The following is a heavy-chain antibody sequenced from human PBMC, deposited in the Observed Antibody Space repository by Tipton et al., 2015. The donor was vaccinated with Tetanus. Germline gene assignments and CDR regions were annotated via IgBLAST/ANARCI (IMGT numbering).Heavy chain of an antibody. D-gene: IGHD1-14*01. J-gene: IGHJ5*02. Sequence: SLRLSCTASGFTFSSYGMHWVRQAPGKGLEWVAVIWYDGTTTHYADSVKGRFTISRDNSKKNLYLQMNSLRAEDTAVYYCARENPLTTSSWGQGTLVTVSS. CDR1: GFTFSSYG. V-gene: IGHV3-33*08. CDR3: ARENPLTTSS. CDR2: IWYDGTTT.